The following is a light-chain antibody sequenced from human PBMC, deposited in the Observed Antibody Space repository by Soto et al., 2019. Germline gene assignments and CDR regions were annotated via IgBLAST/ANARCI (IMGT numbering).Light chain of an antibody. J-gene: IGKJ5*01. CDR1: QSVSISY. V-gene: IGKV3-20*01. CDR2: GAS. Sequence: EIVLTQSPGTLSLSPGERSTLSFRSSQSVSISYLAWYQQKPGQAPRLLIYGASSRATGIPDRFSGSGSGTDFTLTISRLEPEDFAVYYCQQYGSSPITFGQGTRLEIK. CDR3: QQYGSSPIT.